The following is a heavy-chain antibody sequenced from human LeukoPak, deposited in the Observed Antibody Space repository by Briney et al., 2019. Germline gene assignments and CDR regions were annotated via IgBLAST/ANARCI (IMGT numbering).Heavy chain of an antibody. J-gene: IGHJ3*02. V-gene: IGHV3-33*08. CDR3: ARADNGSGSYAFDI. CDR2: IWHGQKKE. CDR1: GFTFSKYG. D-gene: IGHD3-10*01. Sequence: QTGGSLRLSCAASGFTFSKYGMHWVRQAPGKGLEWVAVIWHGQKKEYYADSVKGRFTISRDNSKNTLDLQMRSPRAEDTAVYYCARADNGSGSYAFDIWGQGTRVTVSS.